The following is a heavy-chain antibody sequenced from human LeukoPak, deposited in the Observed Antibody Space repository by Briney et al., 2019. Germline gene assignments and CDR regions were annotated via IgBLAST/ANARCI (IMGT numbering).Heavy chain of an antibody. CDR2: IYYSGST. CDR3: ARAKGDGDDDAFDI. V-gene: IGHV4-59*01. CDR1: GFTFSSYS. D-gene: IGHD4-17*01. Sequence: GSLRLSCAASGFTFSSYSMNWVRQAPGKGLEWIGYIYYSGSTNYNPSLKSRVTISVDTSKNQFSLKLSSVTAADTAVYYCARAKGDGDDDAFDIWGQGTMVTVSS. J-gene: IGHJ3*02.